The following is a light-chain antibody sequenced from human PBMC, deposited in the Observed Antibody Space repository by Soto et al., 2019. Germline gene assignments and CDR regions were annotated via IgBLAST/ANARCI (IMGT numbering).Light chain of an antibody. CDR2: GVS. J-gene: IGKJ1*01. CDR3: QQYNNWPPLT. Sequence: EIVMTQSPATLSVSPGERATLSCRASQSVSSNLAWYQQKPGQAPRLLIYGVSTRATGIPDRFSGSGSGTEFTLTISSLQSEDFAIYYCQQYNNWPPLTFGQGTKVDI. V-gene: IGKV3-15*01. CDR1: QSVSSN.